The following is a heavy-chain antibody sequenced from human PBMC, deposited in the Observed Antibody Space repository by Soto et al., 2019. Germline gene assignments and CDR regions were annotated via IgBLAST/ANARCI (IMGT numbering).Heavy chain of an antibody. CDR3: ARASAGKQQLVYYYYGMDV. V-gene: IGHV1-3*01. CDR2: INAGNGNT. D-gene: IGHD6-13*01. J-gene: IGHJ6*02. CDR1: GYTFTSYA. Sequence: GXSLKVSCKASGYTFTSYAMHWVRQAPGQRLEWMGWINAGNGNTKYSQKFQGRVTITRDTSASTAYMELSSLRSEDTAVYYFARASAGKQQLVYYYYGMDVWGQGTTVTVSS.